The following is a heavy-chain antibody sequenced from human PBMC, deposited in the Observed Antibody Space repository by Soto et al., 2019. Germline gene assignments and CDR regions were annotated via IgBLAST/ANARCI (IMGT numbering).Heavy chain of an antibody. CDR2: IYYSGSA. CDR3: ARRPLVRGIIPYYFDS. D-gene: IGHD3-10*01. CDR1: GGSINNSSFY. V-gene: IGHV4-39*01. Sequence: QLQLQESGPGLVKPSETLSLTCTVSGGSINNSSFYWGWVRQPPGKRLEWIGSIYYSGSAYYNPSLKSRLTISVDTSKNQFSVNLSSVTAADTAVYFCARRPLVRGIIPYYFDSWGQGTLVTVSS. J-gene: IGHJ4*02.